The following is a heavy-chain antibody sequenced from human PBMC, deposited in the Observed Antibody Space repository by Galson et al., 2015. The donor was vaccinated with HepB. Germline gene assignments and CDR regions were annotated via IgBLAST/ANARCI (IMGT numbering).Heavy chain of an antibody. CDR3: ARDAVSRAFDI. V-gene: IGHV4-61*10. CDR2: IYSSGST. Sequence: ETLSLTCTVSGGSISSGSYYWSWIRQPAGKGLEWIGYIYSSGSTNYNPSLKSRVTISVDTSKNQFSLKLNSVTAADTAIYYCARDAVSRAFDIWGQGTMVAVSS. D-gene: IGHD2/OR15-2a*01. CDR1: GGSISSGSYY. J-gene: IGHJ3*02.